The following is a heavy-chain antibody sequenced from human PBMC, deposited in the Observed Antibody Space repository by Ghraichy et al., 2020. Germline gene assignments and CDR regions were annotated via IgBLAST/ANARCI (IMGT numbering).Heavy chain of an antibody. CDR2: ISGSGGST. CDR3: AKGSIAVAGPDFDY. J-gene: IGHJ4*02. CDR1: GFTFSSFA. D-gene: IGHD6-19*01. Sequence: GGSLRLSCAASGFTFSSFAMTWVRQAPGKRLEWVSGISGSGGSTYYADSVRGRSTISRDNSRNTLYLQMNNLRAEDTALYYCAKGSIAVAGPDFDYWGQGTLVTVSS. V-gene: IGHV3-23*01.